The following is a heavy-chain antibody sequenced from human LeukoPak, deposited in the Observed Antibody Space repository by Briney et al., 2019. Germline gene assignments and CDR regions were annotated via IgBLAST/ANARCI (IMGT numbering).Heavy chain of an antibody. J-gene: IGHJ4*02. D-gene: IGHD5-24*01. CDR1: GGSISSGNYY. V-gene: IGHV4-61*02. CDR3: ARVEMATITLDY. CDR2: IYTSGST. Sequence: SETLSLTCTVSGGSISSGNYYWSWIRQPAGRGLEWIGRIYTSGSTNYNPSLESRVTISRDTSKNQFSLKLSSVTAADTAVYYCARVEMATITLDYWGQGTLVTVSS.